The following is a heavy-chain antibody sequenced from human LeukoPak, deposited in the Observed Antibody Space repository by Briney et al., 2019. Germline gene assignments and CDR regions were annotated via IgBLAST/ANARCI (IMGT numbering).Heavy chain of an antibody. CDR3: ARVMSYFDY. V-gene: IGHV3-21*01. CDR1: GFTFSSYN. CDR2: ISSSSSYI. D-gene: IGHD2-8*01. Sequence: GSLRLSCAASGFTFSSYNMNWVRQAPGKGPEWVSSISSSSSYIYYADSVRGRFTISRDNAKNTLYLQMNSLRAEDTAVYYCARVMSYFDYWGQGTLVTVSS. J-gene: IGHJ4*02.